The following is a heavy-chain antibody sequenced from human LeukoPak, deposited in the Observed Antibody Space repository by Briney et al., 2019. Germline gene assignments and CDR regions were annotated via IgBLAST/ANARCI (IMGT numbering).Heavy chain of an antibody. CDR2: ITTGRGDT. CDR1: GYTFTDYA. V-gene: IGHV1-3*03. D-gene: IGHD6-19*01. CDR3: ARGGKQWRGGNYFDS. J-gene: IGHJ4*02. Sequence: ASVKVSCKASGYTFTDYALHWVRQAPGQSLEWMVWITTGRGDTQYSQAFQRRITITRDKSASTVSMDLCALRSEDTAVYYCARGGKQWRGGNYFDSWGQGTLVAVSS.